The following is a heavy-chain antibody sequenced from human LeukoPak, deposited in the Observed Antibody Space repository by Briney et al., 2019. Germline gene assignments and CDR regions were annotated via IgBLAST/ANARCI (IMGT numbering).Heavy chain of an antibody. D-gene: IGHD6-13*01. CDR2: INHSGST. J-gene: IGHJ4*02. CDR1: GGSFSGYY. V-gene: IGHV4-34*01. CDR3: ARGAGIAAAGPYFDY. Sequence: SETLSLTCAVYGGSFSGYYWSWIRQPPGKGLEWIGEINHSGSTNYNPSLKSRVTISVDTSKNQFSLKLSSVTAAGTAVYYCARGAGIAAAGPYFDYWGQGTLVTVSS.